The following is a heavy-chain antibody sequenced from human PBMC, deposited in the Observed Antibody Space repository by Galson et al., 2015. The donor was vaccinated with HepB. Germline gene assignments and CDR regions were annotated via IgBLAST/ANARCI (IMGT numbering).Heavy chain of an antibody. Sequence: SLRLSCATSGFIFNNYWMHWVRQAPGKGLVWVSRINDDGSSTSYADSVKGRFTISRDTAKNTLYLQMNSLRAEDTAVYYCARIFGELPNFDYWGQGTLVTVSS. V-gene: IGHV3-74*01. CDR3: ARIFGELPNFDY. CDR2: INDDGSST. J-gene: IGHJ4*02. D-gene: IGHD3-10*01. CDR1: GFIFNNYW.